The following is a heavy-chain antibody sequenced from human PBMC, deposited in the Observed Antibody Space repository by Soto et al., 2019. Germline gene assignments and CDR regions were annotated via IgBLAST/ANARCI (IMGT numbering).Heavy chain of an antibody. CDR2: IKDDGSER. CDR1: GFSFGSYW. D-gene: IGHD3-3*01. Sequence: GSLRLSCAVSGFSFGSYWMSWVRQAPGTGLEWLASIKDDGSERYYLDSVKGRFTISRDNAKDSLSLQMNSLRGEDTAFYYCARDVGPVTIFGEALSGYFDFWGQGTLVTVSS. CDR3: ARDVGPVTIFGEALSGYFDF. J-gene: IGHJ4*02. V-gene: IGHV3-7*03.